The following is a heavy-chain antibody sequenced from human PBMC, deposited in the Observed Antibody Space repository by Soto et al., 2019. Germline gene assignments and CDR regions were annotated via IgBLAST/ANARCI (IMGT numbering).Heavy chain of an antibody. V-gene: IGHV1-69*06. D-gene: IGHD1-26*01. CDR1: GGTFSSYA. J-gene: IGHJ5*02. Sequence: QVQLVQSGAEVKKPGSSVKVSCKASGGTFSSYAISWVRQAPGQGLEWMGGIIPIFGTANYAQKFQGRVTITADKSTSTAYMELSSLRSEDTAVYYCARVRVYSGSSPPKAGWFDPWGQGTLVTVSS. CDR3: ARVRVYSGSSPPKAGWFDP. CDR2: IIPIFGTA.